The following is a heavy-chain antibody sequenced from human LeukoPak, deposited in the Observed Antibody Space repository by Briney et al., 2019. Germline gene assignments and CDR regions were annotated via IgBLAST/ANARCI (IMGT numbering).Heavy chain of an antibody. V-gene: IGHV3-66*01. D-gene: IGHD6-19*01. J-gene: IGHJ4*02. Sequence: PGGSLRLSCAASGFIVSSKYMSWVRQAPGKGLEWVSIIFSGDSTYYADSVKGRFTISRDNSKNTVYLQMYSLRAEDTAVYYCARVGAVAAADCWGQGTLVTVSS. CDR3: ARVGAVAAADC. CDR2: IFSGDST. CDR1: GFIVSSKY.